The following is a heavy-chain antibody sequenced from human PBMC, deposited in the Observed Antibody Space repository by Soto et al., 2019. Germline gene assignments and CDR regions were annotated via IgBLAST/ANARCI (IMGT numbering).Heavy chain of an antibody. J-gene: IGHJ4*02. Sequence: GGSLRLSCAASGFTFSSYEMNLVRQAPGKGLGWVSYFGDTASTIYYADSVKGRFTISRDNSKNMLYLQMNSLRADDTAVYYCAKIDHYDFWSGYQTYFVYLGQGALVTVSS. D-gene: IGHD3-3*01. V-gene: IGHV3-48*03. CDR3: AKIDHYDFWSGYQTYFVY. CDR2: FGDTASTI. CDR1: GFTFSSYE.